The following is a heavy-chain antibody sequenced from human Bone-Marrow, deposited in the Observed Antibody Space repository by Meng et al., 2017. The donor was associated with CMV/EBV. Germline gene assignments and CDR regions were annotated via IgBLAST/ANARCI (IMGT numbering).Heavy chain of an antibody. CDR2: IIPIFGTA. D-gene: IGHD3-3*01. Sequence: SVKVSCKASGGTFSSYAISWVRQAPGQGLEWMGGIIPIFGTANYAQKFQGRVTITADKSTSTAYMELSSLRSEDTAVYYCARETTIFGVVNLDVWGQWTTVTVSS. CDR3: ARETTIFGVVNLDV. CDR1: GGTFSSYA. V-gene: IGHV1-69*06. J-gene: IGHJ6*02.